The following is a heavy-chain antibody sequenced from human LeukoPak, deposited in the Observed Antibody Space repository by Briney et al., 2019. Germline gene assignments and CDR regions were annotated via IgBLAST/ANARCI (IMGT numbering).Heavy chain of an antibody. CDR2: INWSGGNT. V-gene: IGHV3-20*04. CDR3: AREGGHYGGNFDYDY. CDR1: GFTFDDYG. D-gene: IGHD4-23*01. J-gene: IGHJ4*02. Sequence: GGSLRLSCEASGFTFDDYGMNWVRQAPGKGLEWVSGINWSGGNTGYADSVKGRFTISRDNTKNSLYLEMNSLRVEDTALYYCAREGGHYGGNFDYDYWGQGTLVTVSS.